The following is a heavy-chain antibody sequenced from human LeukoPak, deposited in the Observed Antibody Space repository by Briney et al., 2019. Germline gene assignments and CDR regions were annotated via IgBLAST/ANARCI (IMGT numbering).Heavy chain of an antibody. CDR2: IYYSGST. V-gene: IGHV4-30-4*01. J-gene: IGHJ5*02. CDR1: GGSISSGDYC. Sequence: SETLSLTCTVSGGSISSGDYCWSWIRQPPGKGLEWNGYIYYSGSTYYNPSLKSRVTISVDTSKNQFSLKLSSVTAADTAVYYCAREVTIFGVVKGFDPWGQGTLVTVSS. D-gene: IGHD3-3*01. CDR3: AREVTIFGVVKGFDP.